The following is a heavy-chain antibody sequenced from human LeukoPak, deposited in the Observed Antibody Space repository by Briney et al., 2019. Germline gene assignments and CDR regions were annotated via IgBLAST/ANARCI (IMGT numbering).Heavy chain of an antibody. J-gene: IGHJ4*02. CDR3: ARGAEWQITLYFDD. CDR1: GGSFSGYY. CDR2: INHSGST. V-gene: IGHV4-34*01. Sequence: SETLSLTCAVYGGSFSGYYWSWIRQPPGKGLEWIGEINHSGSTNYNPSLKSRVTISVDKSKNQFSLKLSSVTAADTAVYYCARGAEWQITLYFDDWGQGTLVTVSS. D-gene: IGHD3-16*01.